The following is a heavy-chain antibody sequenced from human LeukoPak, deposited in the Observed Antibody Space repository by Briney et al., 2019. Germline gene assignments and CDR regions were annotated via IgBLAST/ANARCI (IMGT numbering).Heavy chain of an antibody. CDR2: IYYSGST. D-gene: IGHD5-24*01. CDR3: ARGDDWFDP. CDR1: GSSISSYY. J-gene: IGHJ5*02. V-gene: IGHV4-59*01. Sequence: PSETLSLTCTVSGSSISSYYWSWIRQPPGKGLEWIGYIYYSGSTNYNPSLKSRVTISVDTSKNQFSLKLSSVTAADTAVYYCARGDDWFDPWGQGTLVTVSS.